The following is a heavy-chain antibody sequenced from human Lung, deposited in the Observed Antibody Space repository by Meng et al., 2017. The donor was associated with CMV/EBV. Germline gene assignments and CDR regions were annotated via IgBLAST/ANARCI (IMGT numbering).Heavy chain of an antibody. CDR1: GFIFSNYA. D-gene: IGHD6-13*01. CDR2: ISDSGGNT. V-gene: IGHV3-23*01. CDR3: AKCRSGIAAAPNY. J-gene: IGHJ4*02. Sequence: SCAASGFIFSNYALSWVRQAPGKGLEWVSTISDSGGNTYYADSVKGRFTISRDNSKNTLYLQMNSLRAEDTAVYYCAKCRSGIAAAPNYWGQGTLVTVSS.